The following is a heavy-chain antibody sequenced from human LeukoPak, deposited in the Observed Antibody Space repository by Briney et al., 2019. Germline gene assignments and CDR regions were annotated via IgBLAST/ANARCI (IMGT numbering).Heavy chain of an antibody. V-gene: IGHV1-2*02. CDR1: GYTFTSYY. CDR3: ARENDSSGSNYFDY. CDR2: INPKSGGT. Sequence: ASVKVSCKASGYTFTSYYMHWVRQAPGQGLEWMGWINPKSGGTNYAQKFQGRVTMTRDTSISTAYMELSRLRSDDTAVYYCARENDSSGSNYFDYWGQGNLVTVSS. J-gene: IGHJ4*02. D-gene: IGHD3-10*01.